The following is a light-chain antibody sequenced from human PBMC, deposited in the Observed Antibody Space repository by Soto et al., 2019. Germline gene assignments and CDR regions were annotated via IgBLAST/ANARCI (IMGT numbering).Light chain of an antibody. CDR2: DAS. CDR3: QQYSTYPLT. V-gene: IGKV1-5*01. Sequence: DIQMTQSPSTLSGSVGDRVTITCRASQTISSWLAWYQQKPGKAPQILIYDASKLEPGVPSRLSGGGSGTEFTLTISSLQPDHFATYYCQQYSTYPLTFGGGTKVDIK. J-gene: IGKJ4*01. CDR1: QTISSW.